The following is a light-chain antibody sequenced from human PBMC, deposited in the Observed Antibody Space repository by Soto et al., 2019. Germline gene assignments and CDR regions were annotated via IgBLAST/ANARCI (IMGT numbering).Light chain of an antibody. V-gene: IGKV1-39*01. CDR2: TAS. CDR1: QSISDF. CDR3: QQSYRGQAWT. Sequence: DIQMTQSPSSLSASVGDRVTITYRASQSISDFLNWYQQKAGKAPKLLIYTASHLQSGVPSRFSGSGSGTDFTRTISSLQPEDLATYFCQQSYRGQAWTFGQGTRVDLK. J-gene: IGKJ1*01.